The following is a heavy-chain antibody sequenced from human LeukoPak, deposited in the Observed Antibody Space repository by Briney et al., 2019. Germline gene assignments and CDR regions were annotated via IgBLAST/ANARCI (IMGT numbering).Heavy chain of an antibody. Sequence: PGRSLRLSCAASGFTFSSYGMHWVRQAPGKGLEWVAVISYDGSNKYYADSVKGRFTISRDNSKNTLYLQMNSLRAEDTAVYYCAKDLAKWDPHMPGVWGQGTLVTVSS. D-gene: IGHD2-2*01. CDR3: AKDLAKWDPHMPGV. V-gene: IGHV3-30*18. CDR2: ISYDGSNK. CDR1: GFTFSSYG. J-gene: IGHJ4*02.